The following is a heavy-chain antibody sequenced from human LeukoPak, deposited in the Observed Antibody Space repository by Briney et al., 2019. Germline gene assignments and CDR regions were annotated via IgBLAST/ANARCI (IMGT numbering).Heavy chain of an antibody. J-gene: IGHJ3*02. CDR3: VRGGHSGGVCDI. CDR1: GYTFTGHY. V-gene: IGHV1-2*02. CDR2: LYPKSCGT. Sequence: VKVSCKASGYTFTGHYMHWVRQAPGQGLEWMGWLYPKSCGTNYAQKFQTRVTMTRDTSINTAFMELNILKSDDPAGYYCVRGGHSGGVCDIWGQRPMLTVSS. D-gene: IGHD5-12*01.